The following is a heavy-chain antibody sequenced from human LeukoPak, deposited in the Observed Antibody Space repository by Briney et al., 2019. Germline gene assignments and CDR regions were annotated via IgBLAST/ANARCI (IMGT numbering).Heavy chain of an antibody. Sequence: PGGSLRLSXAASGFTFSSYEMNWVRQAPGKGLEWVSYISYSGSTIYYADSVKGRFTISRDNAKNSLYLQMNSLRAEDTAVYYCAREAYGDYFDYWGQGTLVTVSS. CDR1: GFTFSSYE. V-gene: IGHV3-48*03. D-gene: IGHD4-17*01. CDR3: AREAYGDYFDY. J-gene: IGHJ4*02. CDR2: ISYSGSTI.